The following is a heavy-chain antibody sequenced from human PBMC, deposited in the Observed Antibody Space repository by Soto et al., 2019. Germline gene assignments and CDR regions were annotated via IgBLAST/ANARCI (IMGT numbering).Heavy chain of an antibody. V-gene: IGHV1-46*01. CDR1: GDTFTSYY. CDR2: INPNGGST. J-gene: IGHJ5*02. Sequence: ASVKVSCKAPGDTFTSYYMHWVRQAPGHGLEWMGVINPNGGSTRFAQKFQGRVTMTSDTSTSTVNMELRGLTSEDRAVSYCATSAGGVFGIIRNDPNWFAPWGQGTLVTVSS. CDR3: ATSAGGVFGIIRNDPNWFAP. D-gene: IGHD3-3*01.